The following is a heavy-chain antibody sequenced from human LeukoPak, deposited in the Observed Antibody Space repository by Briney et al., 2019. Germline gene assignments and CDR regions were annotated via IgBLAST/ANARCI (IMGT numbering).Heavy chain of an antibody. D-gene: IGHD3-10*01. CDR2: MYAKRGII. CDR3: ARAVDGSGSYYNALYYYYYMDV. CDR1: RDSFTRYD. Sequence: ASPKVSSKQSRDSFTRYDTNSVRQAPGQGLEWVGWMYAKRGIITTAQKFQGRVTMTRNTSISTAYMELSSLRSEDTAVYYCARAVDGSGSYYNALYYYYYMDVWGKGTTVTVSS. V-gene: IGHV1-8*01. J-gene: IGHJ6*03.